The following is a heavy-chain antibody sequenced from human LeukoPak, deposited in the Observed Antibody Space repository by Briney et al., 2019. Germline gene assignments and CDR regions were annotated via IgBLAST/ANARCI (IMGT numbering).Heavy chain of an antibody. CDR1: GVNVRSNY. V-gene: IGHV3-53*01. J-gene: IGHJ4*02. CDR2: IYRGGST. D-gene: IGHD6-19*01. CDR3: ARERYYSGAVADAYYFER. Sequence: GRSLRLSCAASGVNVRSNYMSWVSKAAGRGLDWDSSIYRGGSTYYADSVKGRFTISRDDSKNTLYLQMDSLRADDTAVYYCARERYYSGAVADAYYFERWGLGTLVTVSS.